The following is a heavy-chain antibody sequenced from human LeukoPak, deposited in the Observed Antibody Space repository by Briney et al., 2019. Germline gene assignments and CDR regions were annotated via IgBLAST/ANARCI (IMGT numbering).Heavy chain of an antibody. D-gene: IGHD2-15*01. CDR3: ASTRPKDAAVDY. CDR1: GGSISSGSYY. Sequence: ASETLSLTCTVSGGSISSGSYYWSWIRQPAGKGLEWIGRIYTSRSTNYNPSLKSRVTISVDTSKNQFSLKLSSVTAADTAVYYCASTRPKDAAVDYWGQGTLVTVSS. V-gene: IGHV4-61*02. CDR2: IYTSRST. J-gene: IGHJ4*02.